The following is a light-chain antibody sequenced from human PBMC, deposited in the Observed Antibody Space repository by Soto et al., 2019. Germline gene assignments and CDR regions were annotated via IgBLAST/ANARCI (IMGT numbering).Light chain of an antibody. CDR1: QPVSNDY. Sequence: EIVLTQSPGTLSLSPGESATLSCRASQPVSNDYLAWYQQKPGQAPRVLISGASTRVTGIPYRFSGSGCGADFTLTISRLEPEDFAVYYCQQYGTLPWTFGQGTKVEIK. CDR2: GAS. V-gene: IGKV3-20*01. CDR3: QQYGTLPWT. J-gene: IGKJ1*01.